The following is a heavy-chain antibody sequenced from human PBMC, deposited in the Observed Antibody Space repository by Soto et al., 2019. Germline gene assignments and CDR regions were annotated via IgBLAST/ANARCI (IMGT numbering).Heavy chain of an antibody. D-gene: IGHD6-6*01. J-gene: IGHJ5*02. V-gene: IGHV2-5*02. Sequence: QITLKESGPTLVKPTQTLTLTCTFSGFSLSTSGVGVGWIRQPPGKALEWLALIYWDDDKRYSPSLKSRLTITKDTSKNQVVLTMTNMDPVDTATYYCAHSVSFYSSPSGWFDPWGQGTLVTVSS. CDR2: IYWDDDK. CDR3: AHSVSFYSSPSGWFDP. CDR1: GFSLSTSGVG.